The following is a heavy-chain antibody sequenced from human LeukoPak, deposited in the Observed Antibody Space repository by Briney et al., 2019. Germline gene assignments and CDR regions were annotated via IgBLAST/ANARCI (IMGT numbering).Heavy chain of an antibody. CDR3: ARDLEAANTYYFDY. CDR2: ISSAGTT. CDR1: GFTVSSSY. D-gene: IGHD6-13*01. V-gene: IGHV3-66*01. Sequence: PGGSLRLSCAASGFTVSSSYMSWVRQAPGKGLEWVSIISSAGTTYYADPVKGRFTISRDNSKNTVYLQVNSLRDEDTAVYYRARDLEAANTYYFDYWGQGTMVTVSS. J-gene: IGHJ4*02.